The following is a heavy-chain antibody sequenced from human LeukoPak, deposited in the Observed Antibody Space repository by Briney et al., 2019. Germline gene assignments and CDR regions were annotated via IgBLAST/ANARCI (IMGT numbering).Heavy chain of an antibody. Sequence: SETLSLTCTVSGGSISSSSYYWGWIRQPPGKGLEWIGTIYYSGSTYYNPSLKSRVTISVDTSKNQFSLKLSSVTAADTAIYFCARVSAPDGITHHSTDAFDIWGQGTMVTVSS. CDR3: ARVSAPDGITHHSTDAFDI. V-gene: IGHV4-39*07. CDR2: IYYSGST. D-gene: IGHD2-15*01. CDR1: GGSISSSSYY. J-gene: IGHJ3*02.